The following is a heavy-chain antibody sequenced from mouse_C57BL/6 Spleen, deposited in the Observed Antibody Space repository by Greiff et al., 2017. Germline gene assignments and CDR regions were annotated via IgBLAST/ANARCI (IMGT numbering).Heavy chain of an antibody. CDR1: GYTFTGYW. V-gene: IGHV1-9*01. CDR3: ASSSFTTVVEDWFAY. J-gene: IGHJ3*01. Sequence: VQVVESGAELMKPGASVKLSCKATGYTFTGYWIEWVKQRPGHGLEWIGEILPGSGSTNYNEKFKGKATFTADTSSNTAYMQLSSLTTEDSAIYYCASSSFTTVVEDWFAYWGQGTLVTVSA. D-gene: IGHD1-1*01. CDR2: ILPGSGST.